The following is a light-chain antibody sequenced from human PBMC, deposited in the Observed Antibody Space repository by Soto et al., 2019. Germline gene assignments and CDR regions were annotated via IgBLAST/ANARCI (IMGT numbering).Light chain of an antibody. Sequence: IVLTQSPGTLSLSPGEGATLSCWASQSVGSNYLAWDQHKPGRAPRLLIYGASNMATGIPDRFSGSGSGTDFTLTISRLEPEDFAVYYCQQYGTSPPILPFGGGTKVELK. J-gene: IGKJ4*01. CDR1: QSVGSNY. CDR2: GAS. V-gene: IGKV3-20*01. CDR3: QQYGTSPPILP.